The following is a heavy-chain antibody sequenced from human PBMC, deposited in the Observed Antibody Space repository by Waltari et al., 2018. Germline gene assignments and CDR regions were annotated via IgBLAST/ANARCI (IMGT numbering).Heavy chain of an antibody. CDR1: GYTFTRYG. CDR3: ARGARYGDYLPCDY. D-gene: IGHD4-17*01. Sequence: QVQLVQSGAEVEKPGASVKVSCKAIGYTFTRYGISWVRQAPGQGLEWMGWVSPHNGDTDYAQKFQGRVTMATDTFMNTAYMELRSLRPDDTAVYYCARGARYGDYLPCDYWGQGTLVTVSS. CDR2: VSPHNGDT. J-gene: IGHJ4*02. V-gene: IGHV1-18*04.